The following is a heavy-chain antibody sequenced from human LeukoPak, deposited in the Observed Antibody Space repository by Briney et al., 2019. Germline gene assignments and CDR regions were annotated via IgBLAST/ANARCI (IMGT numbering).Heavy chain of an antibody. CDR3: ARGVSGENFDY. D-gene: IGHD2-15*01. J-gene: IGHJ4*02. CDR2: IYYSGST. CDR1: GGSISSYY. Sequence: PSETLSLTCTVSGGSISSYYWSWIRQPPGKGLERIGNIYYSGSTNYNPSLKSRVTISVDTSKNQFSLKLSSVTAADTAVYYCARGVSGENFDYWGQGTLVTVSS. V-gene: IGHV4-59*01.